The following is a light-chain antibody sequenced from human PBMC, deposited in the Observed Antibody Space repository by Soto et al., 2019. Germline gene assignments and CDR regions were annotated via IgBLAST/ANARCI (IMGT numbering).Light chain of an antibody. CDR3: CSYAGSYLWV. Sequence: QPVLTQPPSVSGAPGQRVTISCTGSSANIGAAYNVDWYQQLPGTAPKLLIYGNNNRPSGVPARFSGSKSGNTAFLTISGLHSEDEADYYCCSYAGSYLWVFGGGTKLTVL. CDR2: GNN. CDR1: SANIGAAYN. V-gene: IGLV1-40*01. J-gene: IGLJ3*02.